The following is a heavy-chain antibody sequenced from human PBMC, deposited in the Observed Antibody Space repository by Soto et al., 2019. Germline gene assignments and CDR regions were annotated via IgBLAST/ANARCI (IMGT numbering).Heavy chain of an antibody. D-gene: IGHD3-22*01. Sequence: PSETLSLTCTVSGGSISSGGYYWSWIRQHPGKGLEWIGYIYYSGSTHYSSSLKSRVTMSIDTSKNQFPLKLTSVTAADTAVYYCARLSSIDSSGYYLDYWGQGTLVTVS. J-gene: IGHJ4*02. CDR3: ARLSSIDSSGYYLDY. CDR2: IYYSGST. CDR1: GGSISSGGYY. V-gene: IGHV4-31*03.